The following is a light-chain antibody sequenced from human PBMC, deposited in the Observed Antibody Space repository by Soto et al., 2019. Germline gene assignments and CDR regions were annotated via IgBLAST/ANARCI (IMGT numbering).Light chain of an antibody. CDR1: SSDVGAYKY. CDR2: EVS. Sequence: QSVLTQPPSASGSPGQSVTISCTGTSSDVGAYKYVPWYQQYPGKAPKLMIYEVSKRPSGVPDRFSGSKSGNTASLTVSGLQAEDEADYYCTSYVGSNIWVFGGGTKLTVL. J-gene: IGLJ3*02. V-gene: IGLV2-8*01. CDR3: TSYVGSNIWV.